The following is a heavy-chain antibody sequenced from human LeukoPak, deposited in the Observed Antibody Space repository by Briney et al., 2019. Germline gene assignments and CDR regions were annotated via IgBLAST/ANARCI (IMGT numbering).Heavy chain of an antibody. CDR1: GGSISSYY. D-gene: IGHD5-18*01. V-gene: IGHV4-59*01. CDR3: ARDLDTATARGYYYMDV. J-gene: IGHJ6*03. Sequence: SETLPLTCTVSGGSISSYYWSWIRQPPGKGLEWIGYIYYSGSTNYNPSLKSRVTISVDTSKNQFSLKLSSVTAADTAGCYCARDLDTATARGYYYMDVWGKGTTVTVSS. CDR2: IYYSGST.